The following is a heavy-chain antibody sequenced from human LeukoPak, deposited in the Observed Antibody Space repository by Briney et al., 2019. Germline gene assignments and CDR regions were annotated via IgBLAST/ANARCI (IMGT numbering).Heavy chain of an antibody. D-gene: IGHD1-1*01. V-gene: IGHV4-59*08. CDR2: INDSGST. J-gene: IGHJ4*02. CDR1: GGSILSYY. Sequence: SETLSLTCTVSGGSILSYYWSWIRQPPGKGLEWIGYINDSGSTNSNPSLKSRVTMSVDTSKNQFSLKLSSVTAADTAVYYCTRRGRNNWGEGNDYWGQGTLVTVSS. CDR3: TRRGRNNWGEGNDY.